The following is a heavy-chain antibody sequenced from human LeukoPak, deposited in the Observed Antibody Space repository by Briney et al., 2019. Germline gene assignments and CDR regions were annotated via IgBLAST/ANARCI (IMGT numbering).Heavy chain of an antibody. CDR3: AKASFGELLSNFDY. D-gene: IGHD3-10*01. CDR1: GFTFDDYT. CDR2: ISWDGSST. J-gene: IGHJ4*02. Sequence: TGGSLRLSCTASGFTFDDYTIHWVRQAPGKGLEWVSLISWDGSSTYYADSVKGRFTISRDNSKDSLYLQMNSLRAEDTAVYYCAKASFGELLSNFDYWGQGTLVTVSS. V-gene: IGHV3-43*01.